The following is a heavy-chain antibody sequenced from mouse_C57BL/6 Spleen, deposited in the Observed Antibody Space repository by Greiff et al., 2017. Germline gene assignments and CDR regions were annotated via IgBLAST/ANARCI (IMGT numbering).Heavy chain of an antibody. J-gene: IGHJ3*01. CDR2: INYDGSST. D-gene: IGHD2-4*01. CDR3: ARGTYYDYDGGWFAY. Sequence: DVQLVESEGGLVQPGSSMKLSCTASGFTFSDYYMAWVRQVPEKGLEWIANINYDGSSTYYLDSLKSRFILSRDNAKNILYLQMSSLKSEDTATYYCARGTYYDYDGGWFAYWGQGTLVTVSA. V-gene: IGHV5-16*01. CDR1: GFTFSDYY.